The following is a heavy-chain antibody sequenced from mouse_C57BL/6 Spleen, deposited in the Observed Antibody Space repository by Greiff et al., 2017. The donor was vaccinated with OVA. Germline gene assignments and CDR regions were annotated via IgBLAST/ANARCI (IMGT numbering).Heavy chain of an antibody. CDR2: IRNKANGYTT. J-gene: IGHJ3*01. V-gene: IGHV7-3*01. D-gene: IGHD2-4*01. Sequence: EVKLVESGGGLVQPGGSLSLSCAASGFTFTDYYMSWVRQPPGKALEWLGFIRNKANGYTTEYSASVKGRFTISRDNSQSILYLQMNALRAEDSATYYCARNDYDGPFVYWGQGTLVTVSA. CDR1: GFTFTDYY. CDR3: ARNDYDGPFVY.